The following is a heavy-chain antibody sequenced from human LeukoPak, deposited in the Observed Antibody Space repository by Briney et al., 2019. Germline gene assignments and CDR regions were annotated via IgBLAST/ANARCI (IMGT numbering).Heavy chain of an antibody. Sequence: PSETLSLTCSVSGGSISSSSYYWGWVRQPPGKGLEWIGTIYYSGSAYYHPSLKSRVTISVDTSKNQFSLKLSSVTAADTAVYYCASMYYYGSGFDYWGQGALITVSS. J-gene: IGHJ4*02. CDR2: IYYSGSA. V-gene: IGHV4-39*01. CDR1: GGSISSSSYY. D-gene: IGHD3-10*01. CDR3: ASMYYYGSGFDY.